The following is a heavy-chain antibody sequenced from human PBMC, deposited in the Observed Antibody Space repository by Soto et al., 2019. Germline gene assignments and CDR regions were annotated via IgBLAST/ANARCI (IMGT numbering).Heavy chain of an antibody. V-gene: IGHV5-10-1*01. D-gene: IGHD3-10*01. CDR2: IDPSDSYT. CDR1: GYSFTSYW. CDR3: ASPSLWFGERDGMDV. J-gene: IGHJ6*02. Sequence: KVGESLKISCKGSGYSFTSYWISWVRQMPGKGLEWMGRIDPSDSYTNYSPSFQGHVTISADKSISTAYLQWSSLKASDTAMYYCASPSLWFGERDGMDVWGQGTTVTVSS.